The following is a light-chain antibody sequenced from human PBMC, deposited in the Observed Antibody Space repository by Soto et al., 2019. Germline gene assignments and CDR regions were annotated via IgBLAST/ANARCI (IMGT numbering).Light chain of an antibody. Sequence: IQMTQSPSTLSASVGDRVTITCRASRSLQTWLAWYQQKPGKVPKLLIYQASSLQNGVPARFSGSGSGTDFYFTISSLQPEDIGTYFCQQFANLSPTFGGGTRL. CDR2: QAS. CDR1: RSLQTW. J-gene: IGKJ5*01. V-gene: IGKV1-5*03. CDR3: QQFANLSPT.